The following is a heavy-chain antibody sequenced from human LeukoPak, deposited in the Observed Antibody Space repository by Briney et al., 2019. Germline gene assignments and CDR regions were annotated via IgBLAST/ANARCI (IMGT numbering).Heavy chain of an antibody. V-gene: IGHV4-59*01. CDR1: GGSISSYY. CDR3: ARGRYCSSSSCPWYYYYGMDV. J-gene: IGHJ6*02. Sequence: SETLSLTCTVSGGSISSYYWSWIRQPPGKGLEWIGYIYYSGSTNYNPSLKSRVTISVDTSKNQFSLKLSSVTAADPAVYYCARGRYCSSSSCPWYYYYGMDVWGQGTTVTVSS. D-gene: IGHD2-2*01. CDR2: IYYSGST.